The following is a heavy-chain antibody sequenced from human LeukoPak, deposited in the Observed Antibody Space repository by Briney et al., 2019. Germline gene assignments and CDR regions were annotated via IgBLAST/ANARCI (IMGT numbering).Heavy chain of an antibody. J-gene: IGHJ4*02. CDR3: ARRGSAWFYFDY. CDR1: GGSISGNY. Sequence: SETLPLTCTVSGGSISGNYWSWIRQPPGKGLEYIGYIYYSGSTNYNPSLKSRVTISVDTSKNQFSLKLSSVTAADTAVYYCARRGSAWFYFDYWGQGTLVTVSS. D-gene: IGHD6-19*01. CDR2: IYYSGST. V-gene: IGHV4-59*08.